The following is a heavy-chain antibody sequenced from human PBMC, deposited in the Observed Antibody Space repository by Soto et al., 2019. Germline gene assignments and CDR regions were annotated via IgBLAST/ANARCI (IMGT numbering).Heavy chain of an antibody. CDR2: IYYSGST. J-gene: IGHJ6*03. V-gene: IGHV4-59*01. Sequence: SETLSLTCTVSGGSISSYYWSWIRQPPGKGLEWIGYIYYSGSTNYNPSLKSRVTISVDTSKNQFSLKLSSVTAADTAVYYCARAIMPPYYYMDVWGKGTTVTVSS. CDR3: ARAIMPPYYYMDV. D-gene: IGHD2-2*01. CDR1: GGSISSYY.